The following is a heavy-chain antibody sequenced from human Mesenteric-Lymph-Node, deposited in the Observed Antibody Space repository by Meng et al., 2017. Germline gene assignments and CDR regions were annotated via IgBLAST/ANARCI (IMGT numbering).Heavy chain of an antibody. D-gene: IGHD3-22*01. V-gene: IGHV3-23*01. Sequence: GESLKISCAASGFTFSSYEMNWVRQAPGKGLECVSAISGSGGSTYYADSVKGRFTISRDNSKNTLSLQMNSLRVEDTAVYYCVSGPGSSVYLGHFDYWGQGTLVTVSS. CDR1: GFTFSSYE. CDR2: ISGSGGST. J-gene: IGHJ4*02. CDR3: VSGPGSSVYLGHFDY.